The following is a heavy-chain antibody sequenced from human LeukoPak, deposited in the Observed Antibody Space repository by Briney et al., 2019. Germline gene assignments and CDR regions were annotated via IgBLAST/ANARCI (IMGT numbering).Heavy chain of an antibody. J-gene: IGHJ4*02. Sequence: SETLSLTCAVYGGSFSGHYWSWIRQPPGKGLEWIGEVNYSGSTNYNPSLKSRITISVDTSKNQFSLKLTSVTAADTVVYYCATNPPATVSTIADPSWGQGTLVTVSS. CDR1: GGSFSGHY. D-gene: IGHD5/OR15-5a*01. CDR3: ATNPPATVSTIADPS. CDR2: VNYSGST. V-gene: IGHV4-34*01.